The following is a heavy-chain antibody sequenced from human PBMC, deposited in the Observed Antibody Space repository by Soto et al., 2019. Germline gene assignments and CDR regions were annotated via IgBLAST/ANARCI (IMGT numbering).Heavy chain of an antibody. Sequence: EVQLLESGGGLVQPGGSLRLSCAASGFTFTSYAMSWVRQAPGRGLEWVSGISGSAHTTNYADSVKGRFTISRDNSKNTLKLQMNSLQAEDTDVYFCAKDSSPFPTVTTLDYWGQGTLVTVSS. CDR1: GFTFTSYA. V-gene: IGHV3-23*01. D-gene: IGHD4-17*01. CDR3: AKDSSPFPTVTTLDY. CDR2: ISGSAHTT. J-gene: IGHJ4*02.